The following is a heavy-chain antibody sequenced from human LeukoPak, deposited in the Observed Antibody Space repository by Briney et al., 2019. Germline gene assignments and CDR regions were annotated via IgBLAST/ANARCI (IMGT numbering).Heavy chain of an antibody. Sequence: SETLSLTCTAPGGSIRSYYWSWIRKPPGKGLERIGHVYYSGSTNYNPSLKSRVTISVDTSKNPFSLKLSSVTAADTAVYYCARGGGSTDYYDSSGYFWDQGTLVTVSS. V-gene: IGHV4-59*01. D-gene: IGHD3-22*01. J-gene: IGHJ4*02. CDR1: GGSIRSYY. CDR3: ARGGGSTDYYDSSGYF. CDR2: VYYSGST.